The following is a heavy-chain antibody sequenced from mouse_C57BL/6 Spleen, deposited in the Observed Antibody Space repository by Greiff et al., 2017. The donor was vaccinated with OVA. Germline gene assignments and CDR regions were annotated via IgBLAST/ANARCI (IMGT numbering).Heavy chain of an antibody. CDR2: ISSVSSTI. CDR3: ARHYSKGYFDV. J-gene: IGHJ1*03. D-gene: IGHD2-5*01. Sequence: EVQLVESGGGLVKPGGSLKLSCAASGFTFSDYGMHWVRQAPEKGLEWVAYISSVSSTIYYADTVKGRFTISRDNAQNTLFLQMTSLRSEDTAMYYCARHYSKGYFDVWGTGTTVTVSS. V-gene: IGHV5-17*01. CDR1: GFTFSDYG.